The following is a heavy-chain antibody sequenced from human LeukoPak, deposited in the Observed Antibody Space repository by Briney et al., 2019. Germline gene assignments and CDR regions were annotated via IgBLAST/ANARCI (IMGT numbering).Heavy chain of an antibody. CDR1: GGSISSYY. CDR2: IYYSGST. J-gene: IGHJ2*01. D-gene: IGHD3-22*01. CDR3: ARWNYYDSSGYYRYWYFDL. Sequence: PSETLSLTCTVSGGSISSYYWCWIRQPPGKGLEWIGYIYYSGSTNYNPSLKSRVTISVDTSKNQFSLKLNSVTAADTAVYYCARWNYYDSSGYYRYWYFDLWGRGTLVTVSS. V-gene: IGHV4-59*01.